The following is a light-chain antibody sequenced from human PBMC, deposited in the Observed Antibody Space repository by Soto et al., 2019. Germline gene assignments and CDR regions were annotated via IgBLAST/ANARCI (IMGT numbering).Light chain of an antibody. V-gene: IGKV1-39*01. Sequence: DIQMTQSPSSLSASVGDRVTITCRASQSISSYLNWYQQKPGKAPKLLIYAASSLERGVPSRFSGTGSGTEFTLTISSLQPDDFATYYCQQYHRSSITFGQGTRLEIK. CDR2: AAS. CDR3: QQYHRSSIT. J-gene: IGKJ5*01. CDR1: QSISSY.